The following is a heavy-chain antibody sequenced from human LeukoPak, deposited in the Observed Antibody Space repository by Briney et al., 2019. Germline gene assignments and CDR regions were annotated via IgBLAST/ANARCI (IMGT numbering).Heavy chain of an antibody. CDR2: ISGSGGST. CDR3: AKAGSGITMIVVVITTHDAFDI. J-gene: IGHJ3*02. CDR1: GFTFSSYG. V-gene: IGHV3-23*01. D-gene: IGHD3-22*01. Sequence: GGSLRLSCAASGFTFSSYGMSWVRQAPGKGLEWVSVISGSGGSTYYADSVKGRFTISRDNSKNTLYLQMNSLRAEDTAVYYCAKAGSGITMIVVVITTHDAFDIWGQGTMVTVSS.